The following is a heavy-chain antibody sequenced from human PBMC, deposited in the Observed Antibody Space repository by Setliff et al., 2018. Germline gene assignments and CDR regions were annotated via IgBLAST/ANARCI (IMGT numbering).Heavy chain of an antibody. CDR3: ASRATYYNFCSGYYLY. Sequence: KPSETLSLTCAVYGGSFSGYYWSWIRQPPGKGLEWIGEINHSGSTNYNPSLKSRVTISVDTSKNQFSLKLSSVTAADTAVYYCASRATYYNFCSGYYLYWGQGTLVTVSS. D-gene: IGHD3-3*01. V-gene: IGHV4-34*01. J-gene: IGHJ4*02. CDR1: GGSFSGYY. CDR2: INHSGST.